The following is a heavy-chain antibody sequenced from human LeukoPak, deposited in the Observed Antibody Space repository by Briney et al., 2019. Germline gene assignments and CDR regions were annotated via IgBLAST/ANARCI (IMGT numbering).Heavy chain of an antibody. CDR1: GSTFSRFW. CDR3: ASASPAGDY. V-gene: IGHV3-7*01. J-gene: IGHJ4*02. D-gene: IGHD2-2*01. Sequence: PGGSLRLSCAASGSTFSRFWMSWVRQAPGKGLEWVANIKQDGSEKYYVDSVKGRFTISRDNAKNSLHLQMSSLRAEDTAIYYCASASPAGDYWGQGTQVTVSS. CDR2: IKQDGSEK.